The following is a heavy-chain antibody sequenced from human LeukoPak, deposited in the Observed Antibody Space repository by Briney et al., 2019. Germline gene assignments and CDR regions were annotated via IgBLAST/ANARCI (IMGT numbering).Heavy chain of an antibody. V-gene: IGHV3-23*01. CDR3: AKDHDSHGYPTSDS. Sequence: GGSLRLSCAASGFTFSSYVITWVRQAPGKGLEWVSTIKGDGRSTFYAESVKGRFTVSRDNSKNTLFLQMNSLRAEDTALYFCAKDHDSHGYPTSDSWGQGTQVTVSS. CDR1: GFTFSSYV. D-gene: IGHD3-22*01. CDR2: IKGDGRST. J-gene: IGHJ4*02.